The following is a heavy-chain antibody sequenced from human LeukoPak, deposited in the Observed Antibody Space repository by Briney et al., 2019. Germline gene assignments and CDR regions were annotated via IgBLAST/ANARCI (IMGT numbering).Heavy chain of an antibody. CDR1: GFPFSDFS. J-gene: IGHJ4*02. CDR3: AKDLSSYYYDSSGYYGTDY. Sequence: PGGSLRLSCATSGFPFSDFSMTWVRQAPGKGLEWVSAISGSGGSTYYADSVKGRFTISRDNSKNTLYLPMNSLRAEDTAVYYCAKDLSSYYYDSSGYYGTDYWGQGTLVTVSS. D-gene: IGHD3-22*01. V-gene: IGHV3-23*01. CDR2: ISGSGGST.